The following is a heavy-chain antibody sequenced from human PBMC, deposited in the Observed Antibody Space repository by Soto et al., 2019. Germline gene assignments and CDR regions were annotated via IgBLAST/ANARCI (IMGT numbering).Heavy chain of an antibody. D-gene: IGHD3-10*01. Sequence: PGGSLRLSCAASGFTFSSYAMSWVRQDPGKGLEWVSAISGSGGSTYYADSVKGRFTISRDNSKNTLYLQMNSLRAEDTAVYYCAKAQVLLWFGELDYWGQGTLVTVSS. CDR2: ISGSGGST. V-gene: IGHV3-23*01. CDR1: GFTFSSYA. J-gene: IGHJ4*02. CDR3: AKAQVLLWFGELDY.